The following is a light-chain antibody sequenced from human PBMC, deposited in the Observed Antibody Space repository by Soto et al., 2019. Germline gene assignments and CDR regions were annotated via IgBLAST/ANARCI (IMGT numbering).Light chain of an antibody. CDR2: KAS. J-gene: IGKJ1*01. V-gene: IGKV1-5*03. CDR1: QSISTW. Sequence: DIQMTQSPSTLSASVGDRITITCRASQSISTWVAWYQQKPGQAPKLLIYKASSLQSGVPSRFSGSGSGTEFTRTISSLQPDDFATYYCQRYNTYSRAFGQGTKVEIK. CDR3: QRYNTYSRA.